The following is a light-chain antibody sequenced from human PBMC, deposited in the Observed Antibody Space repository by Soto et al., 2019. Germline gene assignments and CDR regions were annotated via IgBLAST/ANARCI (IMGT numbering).Light chain of an antibody. V-gene: IGLV2-8*01. Sequence: QSALTQPPSASGSPGQSVTISCIGTSSDVGGYDYVSWYQQHPDKAPKLIISEVTKRPSGLPDRFSGSKSGNTASLTVSGLQAEDEADYYCSSYAGNNNFCVFGTGTKLTVL. CDR3: SSYAGNNNFCV. CDR1: SSDVGGYDY. CDR2: EVT. J-gene: IGLJ1*01.